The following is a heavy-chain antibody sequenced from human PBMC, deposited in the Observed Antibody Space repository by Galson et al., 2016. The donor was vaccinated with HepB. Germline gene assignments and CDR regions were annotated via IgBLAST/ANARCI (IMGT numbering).Heavy chain of an antibody. CDR1: GDSVSSNSAA. CDR2: AYFRSKWYH. V-gene: IGHV6-1*01. D-gene: IGHD6-19*01. Sequence: CAISGDSVSSNSAAWNWIRQSPSRGLEWLGRAYFRSKWYHDYAPSVKSRITITPDPSRNQFSLQLDSVTPEDTAIYYCSRGPRNYTSGWTFDYWGRGTLVTVSS. J-gene: IGHJ4*02. CDR3: SRGPRNYTSGWTFDY.